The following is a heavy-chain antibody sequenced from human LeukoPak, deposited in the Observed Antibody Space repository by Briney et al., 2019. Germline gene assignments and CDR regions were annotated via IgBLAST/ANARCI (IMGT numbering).Heavy chain of an antibody. CDR2: ISGSGGST. D-gene: IGHD6-19*01. CDR1: GFTFSSYS. J-gene: IGHJ4*02. Sequence: GGSLRLSCAASGFTFSSYSMNWVRQAPGKGLEWVSAISGSGGSTYYADSVKGRFTISRDNSKNTLYLQMNSLRAEDTAVYYCAKVSVAGPRGYFDYWGQGTLVTVSS. V-gene: IGHV3-23*01. CDR3: AKVSVAGPRGYFDY.